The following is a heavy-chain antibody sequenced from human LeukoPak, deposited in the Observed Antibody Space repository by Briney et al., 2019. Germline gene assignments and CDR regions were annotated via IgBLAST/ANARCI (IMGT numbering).Heavy chain of an antibody. CDR2: IFHSGDT. CDR3: ARDCSGGTCPTGGRDVFDF. V-gene: IGHV4-4*02. D-gene: IGHD2-15*01. CDR1: GGSFSDNNW. Sequence: SETLSLTCAVSGGSFSDNNWWSWVRQPKGKGLEWIGEIFHSGDTNYNPSLKSRVTMSVDKSKNQFSLQLNSVTAADTAVYYCARDCSGGTCPTGGRDVFDFWGQGTMVTVSS. J-gene: IGHJ3*01.